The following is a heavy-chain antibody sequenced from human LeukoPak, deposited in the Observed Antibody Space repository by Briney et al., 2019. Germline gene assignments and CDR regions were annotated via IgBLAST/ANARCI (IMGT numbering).Heavy chain of an antibody. CDR2: IYHSGST. D-gene: IGHD3-10*01. Sequence: SGTLSLTCAVSGGSISSSNWWSWVRQPPGKGLEWIGEIYHSGSTDYNPSLKSRVTISVDKSKNQFSLKLSSVTAADTAVYYCASRTYYYGSGSYYNPNWFDPWGQGTLVTVSS. V-gene: IGHV4-4*02. CDR1: GGSISSSNW. CDR3: ASRTYYYGSGSYYNPNWFDP. J-gene: IGHJ5*02.